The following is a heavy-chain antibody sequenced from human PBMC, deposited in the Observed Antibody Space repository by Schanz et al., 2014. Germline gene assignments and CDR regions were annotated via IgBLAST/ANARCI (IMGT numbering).Heavy chain of an antibody. CDR2: FIPILDVG. D-gene: IGHD3-10*01. Sequence: QVQVVQSGAEVKKPGASVKVSCKASGYTFTDYGVIWVRQAPGQGLEWVGRFIPILDVGNYAQQFQGRVTVTSDTSTSTVYMELSGLRSEDTAVYYCARDGGEVVRGVIEGVNHYYYGMDVWGQGTTVTVS. J-gene: IGHJ6*02. CDR1: GYTFTDYG. CDR3: ARDGGEVVRGVIEGVNHYYYGMDV. V-gene: IGHV1-69*04.